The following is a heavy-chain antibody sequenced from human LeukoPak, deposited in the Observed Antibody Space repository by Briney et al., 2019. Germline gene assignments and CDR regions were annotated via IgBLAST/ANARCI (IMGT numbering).Heavy chain of an antibody. CDR2: IIPILGIA. D-gene: IGHD6-13*01. CDR3: ARSAAGIFDY. CDR1: GGTFSSYA. Sequence: ASVKVSCKASGGTFSSYAISWVRQAPGQGLEWMGRIIPILGIANYAQKFQGRVTITADKSTSTAYMELSSLRPEDTAVYYCARSAAGIFDYWGQGTLVTVSS. J-gene: IGHJ4*02. V-gene: IGHV1-69*04.